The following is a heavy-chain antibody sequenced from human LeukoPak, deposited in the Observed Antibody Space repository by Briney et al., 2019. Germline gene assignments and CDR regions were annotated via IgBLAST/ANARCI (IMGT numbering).Heavy chain of an antibody. V-gene: IGHV1-46*01. J-gene: IGHJ3*02. CDR3: ARDNGSGSAQGAFDI. CDR1: GYTFTSYY. D-gene: IGHD3-10*01. CDR2: INPSGGST. Sequence: ASVKVSCKASGYTFTSYYMHWVRQAPGQGLEWMGIINPSGGSTSYAQKFQGRVTMTRDTSTSTVYMELSSLRSEDTAVYYCARDNGSGSAQGAFDIWGQGTMVTVSS.